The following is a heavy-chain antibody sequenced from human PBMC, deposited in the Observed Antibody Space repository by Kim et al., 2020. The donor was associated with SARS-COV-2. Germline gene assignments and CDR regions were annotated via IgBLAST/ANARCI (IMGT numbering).Heavy chain of an antibody. CDR1: GYTFTNYG. CDR3: ARTSPLAAAAYYYGMDV. J-gene: IGHJ6*02. D-gene: IGHD6-13*01. CDR2: ISAYNGIT. V-gene: IGHV1-18*04. Sequence: ASVKVSCKASGYTFTNYGISWVRQAPGQGLEWMGWISAYNGITNYAQKLQGRVTMTTDTSTSTAYMELSSLRSDDTAVYYCARTSPLAAAAYYYGMDVWGQGTTVTVSS.